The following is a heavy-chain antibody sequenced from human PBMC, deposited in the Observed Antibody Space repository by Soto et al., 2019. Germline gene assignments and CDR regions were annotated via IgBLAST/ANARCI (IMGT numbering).Heavy chain of an antibody. CDR3: AKGSAPSTFDY. J-gene: IGHJ4*02. CDR2: INAGNGNT. CDR1: GYTFTSYA. V-gene: IGHV1-3*01. Sequence: QVQLVQSGAEVKKPGASVKVSCKASGYTFTSYAMHWVRQAPGQRLEWMGWINAGNGNTKYSQKFQGRVTITRDTSASTAYMERSSLRSEDTAVYYCAKGSAPSTFDYWGQGTLVTVSS.